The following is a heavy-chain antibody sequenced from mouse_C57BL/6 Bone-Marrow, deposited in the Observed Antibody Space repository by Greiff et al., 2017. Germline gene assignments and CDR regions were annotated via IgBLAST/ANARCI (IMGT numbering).Heavy chain of an antibody. CDR3: ARQYDYDDLYFDV. D-gene: IGHD2-4*01. CDR2: ISSGGSYT. V-gene: IGHV5-6*01. Sequence: EVKVVESGGDLVKPGGSLKLSCAASGFTFSSYGMSWVRQTPDKRLEWVATISSGGSYTYYPDSVKGRFPISRDNAKNTLYLQMSSLKSEDTAMYYCARQYDYDDLYFDVWGTGTPVTVPS. CDR1: GFTFSSYG. J-gene: IGHJ1*03.